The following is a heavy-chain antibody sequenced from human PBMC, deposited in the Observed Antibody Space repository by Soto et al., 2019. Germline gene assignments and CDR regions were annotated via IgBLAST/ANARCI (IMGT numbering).Heavy chain of an antibody. Sequence: SETLSLTCAVYGGSFSGYYWSWIRQPPGKGLEWIGEINHSGSTNYNPSLKSRVTISVDTSKNQFSLKLSSVTAADTAVYYCARGSPLVATDFDYWGQGTLVTVSS. CDR2: INHSGST. V-gene: IGHV4-34*01. D-gene: IGHD5-12*01. J-gene: IGHJ4*02. CDR1: GGSFSGYY. CDR3: ARGSPLVATDFDY.